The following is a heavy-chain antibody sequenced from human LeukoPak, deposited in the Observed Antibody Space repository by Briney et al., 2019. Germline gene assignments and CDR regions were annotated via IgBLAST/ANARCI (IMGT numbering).Heavy chain of an antibody. CDR2: INPSGGST. Sequence: ASVKVSCKASGYTFTSYYMHWVRQAPGQGLEWMGIINPSGGSTSYAQKFQGRVTMTRDTSTSTVYMELNSLRSEDTAVYYCARDLVGYYGSGSYYISDAFDIWGQGTMVTVSS. D-gene: IGHD3-10*01. J-gene: IGHJ3*02. V-gene: IGHV1-46*01. CDR3: ARDLVGYYGSGSYYISDAFDI. CDR1: GYTFTSYY.